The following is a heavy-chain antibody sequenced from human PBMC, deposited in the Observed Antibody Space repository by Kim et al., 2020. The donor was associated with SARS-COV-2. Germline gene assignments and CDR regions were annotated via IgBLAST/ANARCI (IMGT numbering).Heavy chain of an antibody. CDR2: INQNSREI. CDR3: ARNDYPYGAGRNGGMDV. D-gene: IGHD3-10*01. J-gene: IGHJ6*02. CDR1: GFAFSTYW. V-gene: IGHV3-7*05. Sequence: GGSLRLSCGASGFAFSTYWMTWVRQAPGKGLEWVANINQNSREIEYVDSVEGRFSVSRDNDKMAVFLQMNSLRVDDTAIYYCARNDYPYGAGRNGGMDVWGQGTKVTVSS.